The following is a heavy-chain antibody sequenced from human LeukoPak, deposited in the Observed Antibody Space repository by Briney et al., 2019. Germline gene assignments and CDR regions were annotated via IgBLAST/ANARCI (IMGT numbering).Heavy chain of an antibody. CDR1: GGSLSGYY. D-gene: IGHD2-15*01. V-gene: IGHV4-34*01. CDR2: INHSGST. CDR3: ARGPCSGGSCYSRGIRRNFDY. J-gene: IGHJ4*02. Sequence: SETLSLTCAVYGGSLSGYYWSWIRQPPGKGLEWIGEINHSGSTNYNPSLKSRVTISVDTSKNQFSLKLSSVSAADTAVYYCARGPCSGGSCYSRGIRRNFDYWGQGTLVTVSS.